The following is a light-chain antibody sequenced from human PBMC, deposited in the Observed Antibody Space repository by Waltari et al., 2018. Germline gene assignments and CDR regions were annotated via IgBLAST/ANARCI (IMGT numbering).Light chain of an antibody. CDR1: QSVSSSY. Sequence: EIVLTQSPGTLSLSPGERATLSCRASQSVSSSYLAWYQQNPGQAPRLLFYGASSRSTGIPDRFSGSGSGTDFTLTISRLEVEDVAVYYCQQYGSSVPFTFGPGTKVDIK. V-gene: IGKV3-20*01. CDR3: QQYGSSVPFT. CDR2: GAS. J-gene: IGKJ3*01.